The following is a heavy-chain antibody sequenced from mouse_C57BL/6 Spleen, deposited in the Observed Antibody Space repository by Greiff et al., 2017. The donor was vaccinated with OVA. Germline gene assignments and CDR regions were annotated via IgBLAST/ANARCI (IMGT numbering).Heavy chain of an antibody. D-gene: IGHD2-4*01. V-gene: IGHV1-64*01. J-gene: IGHJ2*01. CDR1: GYTFTSYW. CDR3: ARGGGLRRESYYFDY. CDR2: IHPNSGST. Sequence: QVQLQQPGAELVKPGASVKLSCKASGYTFTSYWMHWVKQRPGQGLEWIGMIHPNSGSTNYNEKFKSKATLTVDKSSSTAYMQLSSLTSEDSAVYYCARGGGLRRESYYFDYWGQGTTLTVSS.